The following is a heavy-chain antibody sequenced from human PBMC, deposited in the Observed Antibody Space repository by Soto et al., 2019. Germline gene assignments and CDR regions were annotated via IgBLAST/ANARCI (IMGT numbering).Heavy chain of an antibody. CDR3: ARQYCSSTTCHLDN. Sequence: SETLSLTCTVSGGSISGYYWSWIRQPPGKGLEWIGFIYYSGSTNYNPSLKGRVTISLDTSKNQFSLKLPSVTAADTAVYYCARQYCSSTTCHLDNWGQGALVTVSS. J-gene: IGHJ4*02. D-gene: IGHD2-2*01. V-gene: IGHV4-59*08. CDR1: GGSISGYY. CDR2: IYYSGST.